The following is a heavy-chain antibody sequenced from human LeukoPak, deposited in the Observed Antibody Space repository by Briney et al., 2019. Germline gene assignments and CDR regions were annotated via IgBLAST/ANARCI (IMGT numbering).Heavy chain of an antibody. Sequence: GESLKISCKGSGSSFTSYWIGWVRQMPGKGLEWMGIIYPGDSDTRYSPSFQGQVTISADKSISTAYLQWSSLKASDTAMYYCAGPYSSGYYSDAFDIWGQGTMVTVSS. CDR3: AGPYSSGYYSDAFDI. CDR1: GSSFTSYW. CDR2: IYPGDSDT. V-gene: IGHV5-51*01. J-gene: IGHJ3*02. D-gene: IGHD3-22*01.